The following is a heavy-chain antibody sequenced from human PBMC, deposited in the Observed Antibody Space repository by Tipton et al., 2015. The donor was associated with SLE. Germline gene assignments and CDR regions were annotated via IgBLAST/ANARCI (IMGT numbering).Heavy chain of an antibody. V-gene: IGHV4-34*01. CDR3: ARASYYYDSSGYYLIDY. J-gene: IGHJ4*02. Sequence: LRLSCAVYGGSFSGYYWSWIRQPPGKGLEWIGEINYSGSTYYNPSLKSRVTISVDTSKNQFSLKLSSVTAADTAVYYCARASYYYDSSGYYLIDYWGQGTLVTVSS. D-gene: IGHD3-22*01. CDR1: GGSFSGYY. CDR2: INYSGST.